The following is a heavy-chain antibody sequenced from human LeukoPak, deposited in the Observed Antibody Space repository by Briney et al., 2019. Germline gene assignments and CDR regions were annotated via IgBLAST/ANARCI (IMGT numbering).Heavy chain of an antibody. CDR2: LYHSGSP. CDR1: GDSISISSYY. J-gene: IGHJ5*02. D-gene: IGHD3-22*01. V-gene: IGHV4-39*01. Sequence: SETLSLTCTVSGDSISISSYYWGWIRQPPGKGLEWIGSLYHSGSPYYNPSLKSRVTISIDTSKNQFSLKLSSVTAADTAVYYCARSFGDRSGYFPQPLSFDPWGQGTLVAVSS. CDR3: ARSFGDRSGYFPQPLSFDP.